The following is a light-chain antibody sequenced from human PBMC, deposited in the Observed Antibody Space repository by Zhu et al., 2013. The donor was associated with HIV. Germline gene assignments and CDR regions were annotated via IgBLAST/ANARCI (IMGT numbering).Light chain of an antibody. Sequence: SYELSQPVSVSVALGQTARITCGGDNIATKPVHWYQQRPGQAPILVMFRNDDRPSGIPERFSGSNSGNTATLTISRAQAGDEADYFCQVWDIVGDHPVFGGGTKLTVL. CDR2: RND. J-gene: IGLJ3*02. CDR3: QVWDIVGDHPV. V-gene: IGLV3-9*01. CDR1: NIATKP.